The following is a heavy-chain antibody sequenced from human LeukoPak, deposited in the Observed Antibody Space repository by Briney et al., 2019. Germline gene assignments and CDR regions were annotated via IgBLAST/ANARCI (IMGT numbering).Heavy chain of an antibody. CDR2: VNPNSGGT. J-gene: IGHJ4*02. CDR3: ARAGIAAADY. V-gene: IGHV1-2*02. D-gene: IGHD6-13*01. Sequence: ASVKVSCKASGGTFSSYAISWVRQAPGQGLEWMGWVNPNSGGTDYAQKFQGRVTMTRDTSISTAYMELSRLRSDDTAVYYCARAGIAAADYWGQGTLVTVSS. CDR1: GGTFSSYA.